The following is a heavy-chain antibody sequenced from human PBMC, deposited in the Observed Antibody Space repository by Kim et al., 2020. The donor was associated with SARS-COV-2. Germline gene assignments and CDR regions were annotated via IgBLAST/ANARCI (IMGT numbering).Heavy chain of an antibody. V-gene: IGHV3-23*01. J-gene: IGHJ2*01. Sequence: YADSGKGRFTISRDNSKNTLYLQMNSLRAEDTAVYYCAKAPGWGNWYFDLWGRGTLVTVSS. D-gene: IGHD7-27*01. CDR3: AKAPGWGNWYFDL.